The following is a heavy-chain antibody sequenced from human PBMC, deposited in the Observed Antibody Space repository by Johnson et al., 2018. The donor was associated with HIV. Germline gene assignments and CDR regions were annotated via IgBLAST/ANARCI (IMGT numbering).Heavy chain of an antibody. CDR3: TRPGEYSSSYRDFAFDI. Sequence: VQLVESGGGLVQPGGSLRLSCAASGFTFSSYWMSWVRQASGKGLEWVGRIRSKANSYATVYAASVKGRFTISREDSKNTAYLQMNSLKTEDTAVYYCTRPGEYSSSYRDFAFDIWGQGTMVTVSS. CDR1: GFTFSSYW. D-gene: IGHD6-6*01. V-gene: IGHV3-73*01. J-gene: IGHJ3*02. CDR2: IRSKANSYAT.